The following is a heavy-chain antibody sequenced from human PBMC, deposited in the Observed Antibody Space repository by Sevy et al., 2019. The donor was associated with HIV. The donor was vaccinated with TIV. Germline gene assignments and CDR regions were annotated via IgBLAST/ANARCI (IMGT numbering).Heavy chain of an antibody. Sequence: SKTLSLTCSVSGVSISEYHWNWIRQSAGNRLKWIGRISSSGNSDYNSSFKSRVTISLDTSKNQFSLKLRSATVADTVFYFCARGRAMIDFWGQGIMVTVSS. CDR2: ISSSGNS. J-gene: IGHJ4*02. V-gene: IGHV4-4*07. D-gene: IGHD2-2*01. CDR1: GVSISEYH. CDR3: ARGRAMIDF.